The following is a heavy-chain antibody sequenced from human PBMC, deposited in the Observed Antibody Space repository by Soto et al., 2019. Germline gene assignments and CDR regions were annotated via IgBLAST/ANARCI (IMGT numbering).Heavy chain of an antibody. CDR2: ISSSSSYI. V-gene: IGHV3-21*01. Sequence: XGSLRPACVASGVISSTYTMNWVRQAPGKVLEWVSSISSSSSYIYYADSVKGRFTISRDNAKNSLYLQMNSLRAEDTAVYYCARPLQIQLRSEIMAAVDAFDIWGQGPMVTVS. D-gene: IGHD5-18*01. J-gene: IGHJ3*02. CDR3: ARPLQIQLRSEIMAAVDAFDI. CDR1: GVISSTYT.